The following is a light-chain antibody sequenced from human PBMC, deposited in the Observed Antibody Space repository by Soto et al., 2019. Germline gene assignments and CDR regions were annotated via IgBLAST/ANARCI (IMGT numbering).Light chain of an antibody. CDR1: QSVSSSY. Sequence: EIVLTQSPGTLSLSPGERATLSCRASQSVSSSYLAWYQQKPGQAPRLLIYGASSRATGIPDRFSGSGSGTDFTLTISRLEPEDFAVYYCQQYESLPITFGGGTKVDIK. V-gene: IGKV3-20*01. CDR3: QQYESLPIT. J-gene: IGKJ4*01. CDR2: GAS.